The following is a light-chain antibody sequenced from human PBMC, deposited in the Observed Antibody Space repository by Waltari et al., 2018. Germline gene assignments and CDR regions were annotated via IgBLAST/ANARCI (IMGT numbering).Light chain of an antibody. V-gene: IGLV3-10*01. Sequence: SLVLLQPPSVSVSPGQTARITCSGDALPKKYAYLFQQKPGQSPVLIIYEDSKRPSGIPERFSGSSSGTVATLTISGAQVEDEADYYCYSTDSSGNHWVFGGGTRLTVL. J-gene: IGLJ2*01. CDR2: EDS. CDR3: YSTDSSGNHWV. CDR1: ALPKKY.